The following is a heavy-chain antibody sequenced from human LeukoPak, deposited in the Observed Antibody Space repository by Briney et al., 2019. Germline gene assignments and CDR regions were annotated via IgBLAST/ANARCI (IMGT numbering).Heavy chain of an antibody. J-gene: IGHJ4*02. CDR1: GFTSNSYG. Sequence: GGSLRLSCAASGFTSNSYGMHWVRQAPGKGLEWVAFILYDGSNKYYVDSVKGRFTISRDNSKNTLFLQMNSLRAEDTAVYYCAKDRSSSWAFDYWGQGTLVTVSS. CDR3: AKDRSSSWAFDY. V-gene: IGHV3-30*18. D-gene: IGHD6-13*01. CDR2: ILYDGSNK.